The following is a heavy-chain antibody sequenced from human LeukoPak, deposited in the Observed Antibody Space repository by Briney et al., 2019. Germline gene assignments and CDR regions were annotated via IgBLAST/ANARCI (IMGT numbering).Heavy chain of an antibody. CDR1: GGSIISGGYY. J-gene: IGHJ4*02. CDR2: IYYSGST. V-gene: IGHV4-31*03. Sequence: KASETLSLTCTVSGGSIISGGYYWSWIRQHPGKGLEWIGYIYYSGSTYYNPSLKSRVTISVDTSKNQFSLKLSSVTAADTAVYYCARDSYGSSLFDYWGQGTLVTVSS. CDR3: ARDSYGSSLFDY. D-gene: IGHD3-10*01.